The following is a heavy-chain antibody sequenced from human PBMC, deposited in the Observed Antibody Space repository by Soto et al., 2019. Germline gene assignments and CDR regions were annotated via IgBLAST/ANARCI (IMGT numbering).Heavy chain of an antibody. J-gene: IGHJ4*02. CDR1: GYTFTSYG. V-gene: IGHV1-18*01. D-gene: IGHD2-2*01. CDR2: ISAYNGNT. CDR3: ARPLYCSSTSCYTFGY. Sequence: ASVKVSCKASGYTFTSYGISWVRQAPGQGLEWMGWISAYNGNTNYAQKLQGRVTMTTDTSTSTAYMELRSLRSDDTAVYYCARPLYCSSTSCYTFGYWGQGTLVTVSS.